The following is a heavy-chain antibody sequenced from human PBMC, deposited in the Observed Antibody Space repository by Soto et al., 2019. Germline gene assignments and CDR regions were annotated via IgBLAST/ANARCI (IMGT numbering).Heavy chain of an antibody. Sequence: SVKVSCKASGGTFSSYAISWVRQAPGQGLEWMGGIIPIFGTANYAQKFQGRVTITADESTSTAYMELSSLRSEDTAVYYCASSSGTTSPSADYWGQGTLVTVSS. CDR1: GGTFSSYA. V-gene: IGHV1-69*13. J-gene: IGHJ4*02. CDR2: IIPIFGTA. CDR3: ASSSGTTSPSADY. D-gene: IGHD1-1*01.